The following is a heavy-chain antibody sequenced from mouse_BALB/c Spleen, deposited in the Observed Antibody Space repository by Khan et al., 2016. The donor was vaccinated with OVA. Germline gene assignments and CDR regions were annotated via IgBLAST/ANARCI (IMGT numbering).Heavy chain of an antibody. J-gene: IGHJ4*01. CDR2: ISSSGST. V-gene: IGHV3-2*02. Sequence: VQLKESGPGLVKPSQSLSLTCTVTGYSITSDYAWNWIRQLPGNKLEWMGYISSSGSTNYNPALKSRISITRDTSKNQFFLQLNSVTTEDTATYYCARDGSRYNYAMDYWGQGTSVTVSS. CDR1: GYSITSDYA. D-gene: IGHD2-3*01. CDR3: ARDGSRYNYAMDY.